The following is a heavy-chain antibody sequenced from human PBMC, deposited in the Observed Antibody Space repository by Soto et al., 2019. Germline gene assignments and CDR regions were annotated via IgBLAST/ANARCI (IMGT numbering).Heavy chain of an antibody. J-gene: IGHJ4*02. CDR2: INAGNGNT. V-gene: IGHV1-3*01. Sequence: GASLKVSCKASGYTFTSYAMHWVRQAPGQRLEWMGWINAGNGNTKYSQKFQGRVTITRDTSASTAYMELSSLRSEDMAVYYCAYSYISSTSFAYWGQGTLVTGSS. CDR3: AYSYISSTSFAY. CDR1: GYTFTSYA. D-gene: IGHD6-6*01.